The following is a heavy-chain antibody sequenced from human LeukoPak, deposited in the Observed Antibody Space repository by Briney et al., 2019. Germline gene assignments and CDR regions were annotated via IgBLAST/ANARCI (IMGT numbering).Heavy chain of an antibody. V-gene: IGHV4-59*06. CDR3: ARTYDRSGSTSFDP. D-gene: IGHD3-22*01. Sequence: SETLSLTCTVSGGSISSYYWSWIRQPAGKGLEWIGRIYYSGSTYYNPSLKSRVTISVDTSNNQFSLKLASVTAADTAVYYCARTYDRSGSTSFDPWGQGTLVTVSS. J-gene: IGHJ5*02. CDR1: GGSISSYY. CDR2: IYYSGST.